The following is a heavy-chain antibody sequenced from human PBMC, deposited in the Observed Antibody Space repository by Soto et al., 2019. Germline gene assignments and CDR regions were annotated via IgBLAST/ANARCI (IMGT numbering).Heavy chain of an antibody. J-gene: IGHJ4*02. D-gene: IGHD3-10*01. Sequence: EVQLLESGGGMVRPGGSLRLSCAASGFTFTSFVVSWVRQAPGKGLEWVSAISGSGGATYYADSVKGRFTVSRDNSRNTVYLQVDSLRVEDTAVYYCARGLYDSGSFYFDFWGQGTLVTVSS. V-gene: IGHV3-23*01. CDR3: ARGLYDSGSFYFDF. CDR1: GFTFTSFV. CDR2: ISGSGGAT.